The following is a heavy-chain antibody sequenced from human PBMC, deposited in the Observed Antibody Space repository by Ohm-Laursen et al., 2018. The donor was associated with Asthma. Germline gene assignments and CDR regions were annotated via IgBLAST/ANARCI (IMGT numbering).Heavy chain of an antibody. V-gene: IGHV1-46*01. CDR1: GYTFTSYS. J-gene: IGHJ4*02. D-gene: IGHD2-2*01. CDR2: INPNGGST. CDR3: ARAYCRSTSCYDY. Sequence: SVKVSCKASGYTFTSYSMHWVRQAPGQGLEWMGIINPNGGSTSYAQKFQGRVTMTRDTSTSTVYMELSSLRSEDTAVYYCARAYCRSTSCYDYWGQGSLVTVSS.